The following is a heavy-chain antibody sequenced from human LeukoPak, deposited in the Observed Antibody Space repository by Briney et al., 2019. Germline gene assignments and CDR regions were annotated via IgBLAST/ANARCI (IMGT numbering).Heavy chain of an antibody. CDR1: GFTFSSYA. CDR3: ARVPLWFGEFSDYYYGMDV. V-gene: IGHV3-30-3*01. CDR2: ISYDGSNK. D-gene: IGHD3-10*01. J-gene: IGHJ6*02. Sequence: GGSLRLSCAASGFTFSSYAMHWVRQAPGKGLEWVAVISYDGSNKYYADSVKGRFTISRDNSKNTLYLQMDSLRAEDTAVYYCARVPLWFGEFSDYYYGMDVWGQGTTVTVSS.